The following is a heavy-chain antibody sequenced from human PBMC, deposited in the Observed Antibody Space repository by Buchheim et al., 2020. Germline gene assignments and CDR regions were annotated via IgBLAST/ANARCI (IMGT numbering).Heavy chain of an antibody. CDR1: GFSFSIYW. CDR3: ARDAVPGML. CDR2: IKQDGSET. Sequence: EGQVVESGGGLVQPGGSLRLSCVASGFSFSIYWMSWVRQAPGKGLEWVATIKQDGSETYYVDSVKGRFTISRDNAKKSLYLQMNTLRVEDTAVYYCARDAVPGMLWGQGTL. J-gene: IGHJ4*02. V-gene: IGHV3-7*01. D-gene: IGHD2-8*01.